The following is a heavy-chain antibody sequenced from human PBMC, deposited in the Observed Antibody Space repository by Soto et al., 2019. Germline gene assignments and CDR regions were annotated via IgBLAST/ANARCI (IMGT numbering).Heavy chain of an antibody. CDR1: GFTFSSYW. CDR2: INSDGSST. J-gene: IGHJ5*02. D-gene: IGHD3-3*01. Sequence: GGSLRLCCAASGFTFSSYWMHWVRQAPGKGLVWVSRINSDGSSTSYADSVKGRFTISRDNAKNTLYLQMNSLRAADTAVYYCARGVPIRFHWFDPWGQGTLVTVSS. V-gene: IGHV3-74*01. CDR3: ARGVPIRFHWFDP.